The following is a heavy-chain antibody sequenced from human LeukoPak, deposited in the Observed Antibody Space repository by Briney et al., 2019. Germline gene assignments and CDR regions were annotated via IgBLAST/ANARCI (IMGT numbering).Heavy chain of an antibody. CDR3: ARDWKYYYDSSGPFDF. D-gene: IGHD3-22*01. J-gene: IGHJ4*02. CDR2: IYHSGST. CDR1: GYSISSGYY. V-gene: IGHV4-38-2*02. Sequence: PSETLSLTCTVSGYSISSGYYWGWIRQPPGKGLEWIGSIYHSGSTYYNPSLKSRVTMSVDTSKNQFSLKLSSVTAADTAVYYCARDWKYYYDSSGPFDFWGQGTLVTVSS.